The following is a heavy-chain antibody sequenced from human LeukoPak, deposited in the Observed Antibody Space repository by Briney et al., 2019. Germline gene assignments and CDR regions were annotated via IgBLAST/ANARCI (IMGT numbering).Heavy chain of an antibody. D-gene: IGHD4-17*01. Sequence: SETLSLTCAVYGGSFSGYYWSWIRQPAGKGLEWIGRIYTSGSTNYNPSLKSRVTMSVDTSKNQFSLTLNSVTAADTGVYYCARWTTVTRAFDFWGQGTLVTVSS. J-gene: IGHJ4*02. V-gene: IGHV4-59*10. CDR1: GGSFSGYY. CDR2: IYTSGST. CDR3: ARWTTVTRAFDF.